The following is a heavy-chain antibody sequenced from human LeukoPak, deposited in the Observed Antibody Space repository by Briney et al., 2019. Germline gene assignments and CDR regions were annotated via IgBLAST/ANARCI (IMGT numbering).Heavy chain of an antibody. CDR1: GGTFSSYA. J-gene: IGHJ4*02. Sequence: SVKVSCKASGGTFSSYAISWVRQAPGQGLEWMGRVIPILGIANYAQKFQGRVTITADKSTSTAYMELSSLRSEDTAVYYCARGSSVVVVAAMDYWGQGTLVTVSS. CDR3: ARGSSVVVVAAMDY. V-gene: IGHV1-69*04. CDR2: VIPILGIA. D-gene: IGHD2-15*01.